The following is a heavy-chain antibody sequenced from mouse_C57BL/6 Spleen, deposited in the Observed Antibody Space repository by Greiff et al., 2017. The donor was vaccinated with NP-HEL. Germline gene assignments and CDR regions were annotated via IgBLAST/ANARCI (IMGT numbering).Heavy chain of an antibody. CDR2: IDPSDSYT. CDR1: GYTFTSYW. J-gene: IGHJ4*01. Sequence: VQLQQPGAELVRPGTSVKLSCKASGYTFTSYWMHWVKQRPGQGLEWIGVIDPSDSYTNYNQKFKGKATLTVDTSSSTAYMQLSSLTSEDSAVYYCARSGPYYYAMDYWGQGTSVTVSS. V-gene: IGHV1-59*01. CDR3: ARSGPYYYAMDY.